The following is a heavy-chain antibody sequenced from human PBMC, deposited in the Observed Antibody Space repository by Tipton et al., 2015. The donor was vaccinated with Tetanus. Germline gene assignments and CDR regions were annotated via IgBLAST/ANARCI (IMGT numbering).Heavy chain of an antibody. CDR3: ARHGWATSHSWFDP. D-gene: IGHD3-10*01. V-gene: IGHV5-51*01. CDR2: IFPSASSD. CDR1: GYNFATFW. Sequence: QSGAEVKKPGESLNISCKASGYNFATFWIGWVRQKPGKGLEWMGIIFPSASSDRYSPTFEGQVTITADRSTTTAYLQWDRLKVSDTAIYYCARHGWATSHSWFDPWGQGTLVTVSS. J-gene: IGHJ5*02.